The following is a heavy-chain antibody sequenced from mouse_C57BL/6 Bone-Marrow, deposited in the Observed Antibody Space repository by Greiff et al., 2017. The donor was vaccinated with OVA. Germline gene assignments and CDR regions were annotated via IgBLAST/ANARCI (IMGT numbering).Heavy chain of an antibody. CDR2: INPNNGGT. J-gene: IGHJ2*01. CDR1: GYTFTDYY. V-gene: IGHV1-26*01. CDR3: AREGPWWDY. Sequence: VQLQQSGPELVKPGASVKISCKASGYTFTDYYMNWVKQSHGKSLEWIGDINPNNGGTSYNQKFKGKATLTVDKSSSTAYMELRSLTSEDSAVYYCAREGPWWDYWGQGTTLTVSS. D-gene: IGHD1-1*02.